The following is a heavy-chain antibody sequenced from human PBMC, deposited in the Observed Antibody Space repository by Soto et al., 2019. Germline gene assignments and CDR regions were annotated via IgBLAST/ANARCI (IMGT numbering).Heavy chain of an antibody. D-gene: IGHD7-27*01. CDR3: ARSPPGVPGWFEP. J-gene: IGHJ5*02. Sequence: ASVKVSCKASGYTFTSYGTSWLRQAPGQGLEWMGWISAYNGNTNYAQKLQGRVTMTTDTPTSTAYMELRRLRSDDTAVYYCARSPPGVPGWFEPWGQGTMVTVSS. CDR1: GYTFTSYG. CDR2: ISAYNGNT. V-gene: IGHV1-18*04.